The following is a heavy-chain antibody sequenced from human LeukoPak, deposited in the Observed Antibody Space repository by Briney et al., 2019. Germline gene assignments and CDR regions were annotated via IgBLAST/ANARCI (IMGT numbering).Heavy chain of an antibody. CDR2: IIPFFGTP. CDR3: ARPKTYYYEDTDLKVWVRGPLDY. D-gene: IGHD3-22*01. V-gene: IGHV1-69*13. Sequence: ASVKVSCKASGGTFSSYALSWVRQAPGQGLEWMGGIIPFFGTPNYAQRFQDRVMISADESTSTFYMELRSLRSEDTAVYYCARPKTYYYEDTDLKVWVRGPLDYWGQGTLVTVSS. J-gene: IGHJ4*02. CDR1: GGTFSSYA.